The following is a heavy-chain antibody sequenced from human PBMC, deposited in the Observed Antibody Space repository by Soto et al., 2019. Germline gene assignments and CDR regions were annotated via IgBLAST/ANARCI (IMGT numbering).Heavy chain of an antibody. J-gene: IGHJ6*02. Sequence: SVKVSCKASGGTFSSYAISWVRQAPGQGLEWMGGIIPIFGTANYAQKFQGRVTITADESTSTAYMELSSLRSEDTAVYYCARGGDILTGHYYYGMDVWGQGTTVTVSS. CDR2: IIPIFGTA. V-gene: IGHV1-69*13. CDR1: GGTFSSYA. D-gene: IGHD3-9*01. CDR3: ARGGDILTGHYYYGMDV.